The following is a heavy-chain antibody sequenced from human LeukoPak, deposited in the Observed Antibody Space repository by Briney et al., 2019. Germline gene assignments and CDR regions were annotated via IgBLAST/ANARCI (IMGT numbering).Heavy chain of an antibody. CDR1: GFTFSSYS. D-gene: IGHD5-24*01. Sequence: GGSLRLSCAASGFTFSSYSMNWVRQAPGKGLEWVSSICSSSSYIYYADSVKGRFTISRDNAKNSLYLQMNSLRAEDTAVYYCARDVGARDGYNSGVLDYWGQGTLVTVSS. V-gene: IGHV3-21*01. J-gene: IGHJ4*02. CDR3: ARDVGARDGYNSGVLDY. CDR2: ICSSSSYI.